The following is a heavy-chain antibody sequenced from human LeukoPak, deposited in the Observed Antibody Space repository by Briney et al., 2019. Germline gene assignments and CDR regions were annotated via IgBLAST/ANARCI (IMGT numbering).Heavy chain of an antibody. CDR3: ARRAPTPTYCSGGSCYSYYFDY. CDR2: INHSGST. V-gene: IGHV4-34*01. Sequence: SETLSPTCAVYGGSFSGYYWSWIRQPPGKGLEWIGEINHSGSTNYNPSLKSRVTISVDTSKNQFSLKLSSVTAADTAVYYCARRAPTPTYCSGGSCYSYYFDYWGQGTLVTVSS. J-gene: IGHJ4*02. CDR1: GGSFSGYY. D-gene: IGHD2-15*01.